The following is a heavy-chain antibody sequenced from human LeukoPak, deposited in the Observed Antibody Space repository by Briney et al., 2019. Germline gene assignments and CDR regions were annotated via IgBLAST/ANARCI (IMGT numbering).Heavy chain of an antibody. CDR3: ARFIGSSGYYDY. D-gene: IGHD3-22*01. CDR1: GGSISSYY. V-gene: IGHV4-59*01. J-gene: IGHJ4*01. CDR2: IYSTGIT. Sequence: SETLSLTCTVSGGSISSYYWSWIRQPPGKGLEWIGYIYSTGITDYNPSLKSRVTISVDTSKNQFSLKLSSVTAADTAVYYCARFIGSSGYYDYWGHGTLVTVPS.